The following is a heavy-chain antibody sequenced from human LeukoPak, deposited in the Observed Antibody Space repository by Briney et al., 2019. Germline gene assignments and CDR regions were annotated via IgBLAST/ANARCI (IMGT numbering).Heavy chain of an antibody. J-gene: IGHJ5*02. CDR1: GGSINGDY. V-gene: IGHV4-59*01. D-gene: IGHD2-21*01. Sequence: SEPLSLTCSVSGGSINGDYWSWIRQTPGKGLEWIGYIHYSGRTSYTPSLKSRVTISVDTSPNQFSLRLASVTAADTAVYYCAKETVVVPADDWSAPWGQGTLVTVSP. CDR3: AKETVVVPADDWSAP. CDR2: IHYSGRT.